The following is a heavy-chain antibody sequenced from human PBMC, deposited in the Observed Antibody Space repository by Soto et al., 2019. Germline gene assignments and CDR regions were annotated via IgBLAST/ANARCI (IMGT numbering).Heavy chain of an antibody. V-gene: IGHV1-18*04. D-gene: IGHD3-22*01. CDR1: GYTFTSYG. CDR3: ASPSYYDSSGYSFQGFAY. Sequence: ASVKVSCKASGYTFTSYGISWVREAPGQGVEWRGGMSAYNGNTNYAQKLQGRVTMTTETSTSTAYMALRSLRSDDTAAYYCASPSYYDSSGYSFQGFAYWGQGTPVTVSS. CDR2: MSAYNGNT. J-gene: IGHJ4*02.